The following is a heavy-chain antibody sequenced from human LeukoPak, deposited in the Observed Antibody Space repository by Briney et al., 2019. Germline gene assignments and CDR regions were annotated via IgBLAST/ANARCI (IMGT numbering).Heavy chain of an antibody. J-gene: IGHJ5*02. CDR2: ISYDGNNK. CDR3: AREALTGSWYWFDP. Sequence: GRSLRLSCAVSGFTFSRNSMHWVRQAPGKGLEWVADISYDGNNKHYADSVKGRFTISRDNSKNTLYPQMNSLRPEDTAVYFCAREALTGSWYWFDPWGQGTLVTVSS. CDR1: GFTFSRNS. D-gene: IGHD2-15*01. V-gene: IGHV3-30-3*01.